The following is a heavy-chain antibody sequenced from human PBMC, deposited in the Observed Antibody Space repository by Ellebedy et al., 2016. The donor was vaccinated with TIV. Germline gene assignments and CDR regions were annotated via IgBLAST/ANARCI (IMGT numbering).Heavy chain of an antibody. CDR3: ARRGQSSGPYWAFDI. J-gene: IGHJ3*02. D-gene: IGHD6-19*01. Sequence: AASVKVSCKASGHSFTGYYMHWVRQAPGQGLEWMGWINPNSGGTKYAQNFQGWVTMTRDTSISTAYMDLSRLTSDDTAVYYCARRGQSSGPYWAFDIWGQGTMVTVSS. V-gene: IGHV1-2*04. CDR1: GHSFTGYY. CDR2: INPNSGGT.